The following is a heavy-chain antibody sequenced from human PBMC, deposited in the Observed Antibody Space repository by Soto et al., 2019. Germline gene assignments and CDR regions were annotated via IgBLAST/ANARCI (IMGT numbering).Heavy chain of an antibody. Sequence: ASVKVSCKASGNTFSNYYIHWVRQAPGQGLEWMGTINPSGGHTTYAQKFLGRVTMTRDTSTSALYMELTSLRSEDTAVYYCARGGHVVVVTAAFDYWGQGTLVTVSS. CDR2: INPSGGHT. CDR1: GNTFSNYY. V-gene: IGHV1-46*03. D-gene: IGHD2-21*02. J-gene: IGHJ4*02. CDR3: ARGGHVVVVTAAFDY.